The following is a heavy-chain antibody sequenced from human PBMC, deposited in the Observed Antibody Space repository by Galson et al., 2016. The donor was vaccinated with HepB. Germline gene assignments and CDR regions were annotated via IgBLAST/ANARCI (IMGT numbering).Heavy chain of an antibody. CDR3: TRRDYYGSGIPGAAFDV. J-gene: IGHJ3*01. CDR2: ISFDGDFK. V-gene: IGHV3-30*04. CDR1: GFTFSLYA. Sequence: SLRLSCAASGFTFSLYAMHWVRQAPGKGLEWVAIISFDGDFKADSVKGRFTISRDNSRNTLYLQMNSLTTEDTAVYFCTRRDYYGSGIPGAAFDVWGHGTMVTVSS. D-gene: IGHD3-10*01.